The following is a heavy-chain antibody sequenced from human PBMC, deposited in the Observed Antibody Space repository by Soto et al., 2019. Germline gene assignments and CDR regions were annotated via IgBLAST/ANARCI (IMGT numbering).Heavy chain of an antibody. J-gene: IGHJ4*02. CDR1: GYTFNRFY. Sequence: QVQLVQSGAEVRKPGASVRLSCKASGYTFNRFYLHWVRQAPGQGLEWMGIINTRGGTTAYAQIFRGRLTVTRDTSTSTLYMELSDLRSEDAAVYYCARGPDDSDVPRWDYWGQGTRVTVSS. CDR2: INTRGGTT. CDR3: ARGPDDSDVPRWDY. V-gene: IGHV1-46*02. D-gene: IGHD4-17*01.